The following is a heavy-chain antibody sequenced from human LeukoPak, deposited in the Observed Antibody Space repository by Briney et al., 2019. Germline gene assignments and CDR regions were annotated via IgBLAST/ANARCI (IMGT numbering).Heavy chain of an antibody. D-gene: IGHD2-2*01. CDR3: ATQRGRYCSSTSCPPLGPYYYYYMDV. J-gene: IGHJ6*03. CDR2: IWYDGSNE. V-gene: IGHV3-33*01. Sequence: GGSLRLSCAASGFTFSSYGMHWVRQAPGKGLEWVAVIWYDGSNEYYADSVKGRFTISRDNSKNTLYLQMNSLRAEDTAVYYCATQRGRYCSSTSCPPLGPYYYYYMDVWGKGTTVTVSS. CDR1: GFTFSSYG.